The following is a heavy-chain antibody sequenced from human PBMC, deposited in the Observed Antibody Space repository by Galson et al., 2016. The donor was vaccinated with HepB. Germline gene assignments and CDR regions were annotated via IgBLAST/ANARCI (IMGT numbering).Heavy chain of an antibody. D-gene: IGHD1-1*01. CDR1: GFTFSNAW. J-gene: IGHJ4*02. CDR2: IRSTTDGGKT. V-gene: IGHV3-15*01. Sequence: SLRLSCAASGFTFSNAWMTWVRQAPGKGLEWVARIRSTTDGGKTDYAAHVEGRFTSSSDDTRKTLYLRMHSVKTEDTAIYYCTTDRGNDWKFDLAVDWGQGTQVTVSS. CDR3: TTDRGNDWKFDLAVD.